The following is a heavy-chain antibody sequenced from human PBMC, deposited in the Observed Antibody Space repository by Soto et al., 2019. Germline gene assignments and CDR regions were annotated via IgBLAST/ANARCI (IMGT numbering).Heavy chain of an antibody. D-gene: IGHD6-19*01. J-gene: IGHJ4*02. CDR3: ARDTIAVAGSGFDY. CDR2: IIPILGIA. V-gene: IGHV1-69*08. Sequence: QVQLVQSGAEVKKPGSSVKVSCKASGGTFSSYTISWVRQAPGQGLEWMGRIIPILGIANYAQKFQGRVTITADKSTSTADMELSSLRSEDTAVYYCARDTIAVAGSGFDYWGQGTLVTVSS. CDR1: GGTFSSYT.